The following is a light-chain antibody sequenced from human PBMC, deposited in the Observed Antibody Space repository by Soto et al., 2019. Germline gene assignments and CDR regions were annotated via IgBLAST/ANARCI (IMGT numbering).Light chain of an antibody. CDR2: EAS. Sequence: DIQMTQSPSTLSASVGDRVTITCRANQGISTFLAWYQQRPGKAPNLLIYEASILESGVPSRFSGRGSGTEFTLTISSLQPDDFATYYCQHYIGHPYTFGQGTKLEIE. J-gene: IGKJ2*01. CDR3: QHYIGHPYT. CDR1: QGISTF. V-gene: IGKV1-5*03.